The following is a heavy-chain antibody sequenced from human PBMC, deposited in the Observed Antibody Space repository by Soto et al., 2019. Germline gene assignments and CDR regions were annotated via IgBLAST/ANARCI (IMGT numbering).Heavy chain of an antibody. J-gene: IGHJ4*02. CDR3: ALITIFGVVMSFDY. D-gene: IGHD3-3*01. Sequence: ASVKVSCKASGYTFTSYGISWVRQAPGQGLEWMGWISAYNGNTNYAQKLQGRVTMTTDTSTSTAYMELRSLRSDDTAVYYCALITIFGVVMSFDYWGQGTLVTVSS. CDR1: GYTFTSYG. V-gene: IGHV1-18*01. CDR2: ISAYNGNT.